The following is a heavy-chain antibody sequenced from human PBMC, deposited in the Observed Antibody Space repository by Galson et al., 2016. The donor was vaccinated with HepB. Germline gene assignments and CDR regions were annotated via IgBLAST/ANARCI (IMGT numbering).Heavy chain of an antibody. CDR3: ARGRERSDLGGNYYYTLDV. D-gene: IGHD1-26*01. CDR2: IIPLFPTP. V-gene: IGHV1-69*06. Sequence: SVKVSCKASACTFTSLPISCVRQAPGPGLEWLRCIIPLFPTPDYAQWFKDTAPITADTSTSTAYMELRSLKSDDTAVYYCARGRERSDLGGNYYYTLDVWGRGTTITVSS. CDR1: ACTFTSLP. J-gene: IGHJ6*02.